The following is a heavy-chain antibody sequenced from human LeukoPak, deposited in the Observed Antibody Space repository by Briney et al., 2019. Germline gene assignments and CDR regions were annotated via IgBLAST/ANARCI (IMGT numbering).Heavy chain of an antibody. J-gene: IGHJ3*02. V-gene: IGHV4-61*02. CDR3: ARAEWELDDAFDI. D-gene: IGHD1-26*01. Sequence: SETLSLTCTVSGGSISSGSYSWNWIRQPAGKGLEWTGRIYTSGSTNYNPSLKSRLTISVDTSKNQFSLKLSSVTAADTAVYYCARAEWELDDAFDIWGQGTMVTVSS. CDR2: IYTSGST. CDR1: GGSISSGSYS.